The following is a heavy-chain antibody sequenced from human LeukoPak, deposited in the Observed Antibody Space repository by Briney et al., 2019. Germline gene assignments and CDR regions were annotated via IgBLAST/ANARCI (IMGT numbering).Heavy chain of an antibody. D-gene: IGHD4-17*01. V-gene: IGHV4-38-2*02. J-gene: IGHJ4*02. CDR2: IYHSGGT. CDR1: GYSISSGYY. CDR3: ASTITVTTDY. Sequence: SETLSLTCTVSGYSISSGYYWGWIRQPPGKGLEWIGSIYHSGGTYYNPSLKSRVTISVDTSKNQFSLRLTSVTAADTAVYYCASTITVTTDYWGQGTLVTVSS.